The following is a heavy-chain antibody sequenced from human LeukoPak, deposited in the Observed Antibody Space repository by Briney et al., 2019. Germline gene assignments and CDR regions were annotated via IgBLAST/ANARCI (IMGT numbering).Heavy chain of an antibody. CDR1: GFTFSSYW. J-gene: IGHJ4*02. CDR3: ARDPDPGTADY. CDR2: IKEDGSEK. D-gene: IGHD1-14*01. Sequence: PGGSLRLSCAASGFTFSSYWMSWVRQAPGKGLKWVANIKEDGSEKYYVDSVKGRFTISRDNAKNSLYLQMRSLRAEDTAVYYCARDPDPGTADYWGQGTLVTVSS. V-gene: IGHV3-7*01.